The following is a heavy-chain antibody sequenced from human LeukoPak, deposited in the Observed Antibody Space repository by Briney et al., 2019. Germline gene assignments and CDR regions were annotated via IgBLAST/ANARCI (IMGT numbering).Heavy chain of an antibody. CDR2: ISWNSGGI. CDR1: GFTFDDYA. V-gene: IGHV3-9*01. D-gene: IGHD6-19*01. CDR3: ASSSGWYIFDY. Sequence: GGSLRLSCAASGFTFDDYAMHWVRQAPGKGLEWVSGISWNSGGIGYADSVKGRFTISRDNAKNSLYLQMNSLRAEDTALYYCASSSGWYIFDYWGQGTLVTVSS. J-gene: IGHJ4*02.